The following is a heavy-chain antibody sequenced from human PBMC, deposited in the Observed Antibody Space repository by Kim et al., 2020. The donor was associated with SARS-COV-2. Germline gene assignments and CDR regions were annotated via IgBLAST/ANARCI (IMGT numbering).Heavy chain of an antibody. CDR1: GGSISSGGYY. Sequence: SETLSLTCTVSGGSISSGGYYWSWIRQHPGKGLEWIGYIYYSGSTYYNPSLKSRVTISVDTSNNQFSLKLSSVTAADTAVYYCARGSGITIFGVVMIDAFDLWGQGTMVTVSS. J-gene: IGHJ3*01. CDR3: ARGSGITIFGVVMIDAFDL. CDR2: IYYSGST. D-gene: IGHD3-3*01. V-gene: IGHV4-31*03.